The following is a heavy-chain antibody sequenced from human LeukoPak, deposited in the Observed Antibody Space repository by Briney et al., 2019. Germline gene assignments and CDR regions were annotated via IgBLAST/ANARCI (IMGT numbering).Heavy chain of an antibody. CDR1: GFTFSSYW. CDR3: ARDWEVPAATVDY. J-gene: IGHJ4*02. CDR2: IKQDGSAK. D-gene: IGHD2-2*01. Sequence: PGGSLRLSCAASGFTFSSYWMSWFRQAPGKGLEWVANIKQDGSAKYYVDSVKGRFTISRDNAKNSLYLQMNSLRAEDTAVYYCARDWEVPAATVDYWGQGTLVTVSS. V-gene: IGHV3-7*01.